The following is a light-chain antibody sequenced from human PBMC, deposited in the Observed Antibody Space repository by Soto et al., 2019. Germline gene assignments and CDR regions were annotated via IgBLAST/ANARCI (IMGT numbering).Light chain of an antibody. V-gene: IGKV4-1*01. J-gene: IGKJ1*01. Sequence: DIVMTQSPDSLAVSLGERATINGKSSQSVLYSSNNKDYLAWYQQKLGQPPKLLIYWASTRESGVPDRFSGSGSGTDFTLTISSLQAEDVAVYYCQQYYSPPWTFGQGTKMEIK. CDR2: WAS. CDR1: QSVLYSSNNKDY. CDR3: QQYYSPPWT.